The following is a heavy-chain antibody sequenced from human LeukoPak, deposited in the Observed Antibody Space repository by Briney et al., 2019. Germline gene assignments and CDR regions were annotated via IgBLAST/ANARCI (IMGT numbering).Heavy chain of an antibody. CDR1: GYTFTSYA. CDR3: ARGKGDILTGYSNHGGY. Sequence: ASVKVSCKASGYTFTSYAMNWVRQAPGQGLEWMGWINTNTGNPTYAQGFTGRFVFSLDTSVSTAYLQISSLKAEDTAVYYCARGKGDILTGYSNHGGYWGQGTLVTVSS. CDR2: INTNTGNP. J-gene: IGHJ4*02. D-gene: IGHD3-9*01. V-gene: IGHV7-4-1*02.